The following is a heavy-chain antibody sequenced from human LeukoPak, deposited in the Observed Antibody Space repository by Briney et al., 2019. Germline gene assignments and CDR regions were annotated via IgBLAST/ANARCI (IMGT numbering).Heavy chain of an antibody. Sequence: PGGSLRLSCAASGFTFSNYGMHWVRQAPGKGLEWVAVMWYDGSNTYYADSVKGRFTISRDNSKSTLYLQMNSLRAEDTAVYYCARDSGSVVVITGHFQHWGQGTLVTVSS. CDR2: MWYDGSNT. D-gene: IGHD3-22*01. CDR1: GFTFSNYG. V-gene: IGHV3-33*01. J-gene: IGHJ1*01. CDR3: ARDSGSVVVITGHFQH.